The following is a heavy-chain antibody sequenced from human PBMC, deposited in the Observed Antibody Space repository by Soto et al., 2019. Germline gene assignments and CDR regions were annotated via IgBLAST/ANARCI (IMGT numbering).Heavy chain of an antibody. D-gene: IGHD2-2*01. V-gene: IGHV1-18*04. CDR3: ARGWACTSCYSAPGLYYYYYYGMDV. J-gene: IGHJ6*02. Sequence: QVRLVQSGAEVKKPGASVKVSCKASGYTFTSYGISWVRQAPGQGLEWMGWISAYNGNTNYAQKLQGRVTMTTDTSTSTAYMELRSLRSDDTAVYYCARGWACTSCYSAPGLYYYYYYGMDVWGQGTTVTVSS. CDR1: GYTFTSYG. CDR2: ISAYNGNT.